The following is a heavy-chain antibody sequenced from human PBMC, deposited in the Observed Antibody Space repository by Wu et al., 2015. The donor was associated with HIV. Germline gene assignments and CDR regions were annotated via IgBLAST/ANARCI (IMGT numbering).Heavy chain of an antibody. CDR1: GDIFSKYA. J-gene: IGHJ4*02. V-gene: IGHV1-69*12. CDR3: ATSPYDSSGYFYGGFFDY. Sequence: QVQLVQSGAEVKKPGSSVKVSCKASGDIFSKYAISWVRQAPGQGLEWMGGIVPILGTTNFAQKFQGRVTITADESTSTSYMELSSLRSEDTAVYYCATSPYDSSGYFYGGFFDYWGQGTLVPVSS. D-gene: IGHD3-22*01. CDR2: IVPILGTT.